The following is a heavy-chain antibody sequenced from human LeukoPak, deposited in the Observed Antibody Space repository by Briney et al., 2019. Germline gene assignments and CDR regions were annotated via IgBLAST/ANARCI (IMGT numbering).Heavy chain of an antibody. CDR3: ASSVVVTAASWFDP. V-gene: IGHV3-21*01. D-gene: IGHD2-21*02. CDR1: GFTFSSYE. CDR2: ISSSSSYI. J-gene: IGHJ5*02. Sequence: GGSLRLSCGASGFTFSSYEMNWVRPAPGKGLEWVSSISSSSSYIYYADSVKGRFTISRDNAKNSLYLQLNSLRAEDTAVYYCASSVVVTAASWFDPWGQGTLVTVSS.